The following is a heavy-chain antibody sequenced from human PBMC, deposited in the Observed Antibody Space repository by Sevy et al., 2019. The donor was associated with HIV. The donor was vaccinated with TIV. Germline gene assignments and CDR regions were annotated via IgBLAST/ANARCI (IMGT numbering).Heavy chain of an antibody. CDR3: AKDRPSYYYDSQGAFDI. Sequence: GGSLRLSCAASGFTFSSYGMHWVRQAPGNGLEWVAVISYDGSNKYYADSVKGRFTISRDNSKNTLYLQMNSLRAEDTAVYYCAKDRPSYYYDSQGAFDIWGQGTMVTVSS. D-gene: IGHD3-22*01. J-gene: IGHJ3*02. CDR1: GFTFSSYG. CDR2: ISYDGSNK. V-gene: IGHV3-30*18.